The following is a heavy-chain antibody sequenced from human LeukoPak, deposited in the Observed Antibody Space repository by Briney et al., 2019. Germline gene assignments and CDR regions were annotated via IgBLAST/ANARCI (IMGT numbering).Heavy chain of an antibody. V-gene: IGHV1-8*03. CDR1: GYTFTSYD. CDR3: ANSLRGYYYYMDV. J-gene: IGHJ6*03. Sequence: ASVKVSCKASGYTFTSYDINWVRQATGQGLEWMGWMNPNSGNTGYAQKFQGRVTITRNTSISTAYMELSRLRSDDTAVYYCANSLRGYYYYMDVWGKGTTVTVSS. D-gene: IGHD2-21*01. CDR2: MNPNSGNT.